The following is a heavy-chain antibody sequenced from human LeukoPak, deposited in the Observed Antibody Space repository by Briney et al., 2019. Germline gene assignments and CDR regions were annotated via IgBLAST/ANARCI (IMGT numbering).Heavy chain of an antibody. CDR3: ARDAYDFWSVAHMDV. V-gene: IGHV1-18*01. Sequence: ASVKVSCKASGYTFTSYGISWVRQAPGQGLEWMGWISAYNGNTNYAQKLQGRVTMTTDTSTSTACMELRSLRSDDTAVYYCARDAYDFWSVAHMDVWGKGTTVTVSS. CDR1: GYTFTSYG. J-gene: IGHJ6*03. CDR2: ISAYNGNT. D-gene: IGHD3-3*01.